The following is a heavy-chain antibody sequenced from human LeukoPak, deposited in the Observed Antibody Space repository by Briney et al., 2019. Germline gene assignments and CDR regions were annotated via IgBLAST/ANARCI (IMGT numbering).Heavy chain of an antibody. CDR3: ARRVQQLVFWFDP. Sequence: PSETLSLTCTVSGGSISSNNYYWGWIRQPPGKGLEWIGNIYYSGSTYYNPSLKSRVTISVDTSKNQFSLKLNSETAADTAVYYCARRVQQLVFWFDPWGQGTLVTVSS. J-gene: IGHJ5*02. CDR2: IYYSGST. CDR1: GGSISSNNYY. D-gene: IGHD6-13*01. V-gene: IGHV4-39*01.